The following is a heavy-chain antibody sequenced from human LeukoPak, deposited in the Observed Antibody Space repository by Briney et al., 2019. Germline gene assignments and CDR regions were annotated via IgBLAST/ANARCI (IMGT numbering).Heavy chain of an antibody. J-gene: IGHJ6*03. V-gene: IGHV3-23*01. CDR1: GFTFSSYA. CDR2: ISGSGGST. Sequence: GGSLRLSCAPSGFTFSSYAMSWVRQAPGEGLEWVSAISGSGGSTYYADSVKGRFTNSRDNSKNTLYLQMNSLRAEDTAVYYCAKVPQLGAYYYMDVWGKGTTVTVSS. CDR3: AKVPQLGAYYYMDV. D-gene: IGHD1-1*01.